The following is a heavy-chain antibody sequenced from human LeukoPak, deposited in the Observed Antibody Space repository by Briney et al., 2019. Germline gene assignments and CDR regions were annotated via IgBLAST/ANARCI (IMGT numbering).Heavy chain of an antibody. J-gene: IGHJ4*02. CDR1: GYTFTSFD. D-gene: IGHD3-3*01. V-gene: IGHV1-8*01. Sequence: ASVKVSCKASGYTFTSFDMNWVRQATGQGLEWMGWMNPNSGNTGYAQKFQGRVTITADKSTSTAYMELSSLRSEDTAVYYCARVTSPRFLEWLLIDYWGQGTLVTVSS. CDR3: ARVTSPRFLEWLLIDY. CDR2: MNPNSGNT.